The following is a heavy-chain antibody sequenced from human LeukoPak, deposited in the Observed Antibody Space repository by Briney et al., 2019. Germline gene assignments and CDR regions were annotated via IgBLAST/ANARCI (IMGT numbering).Heavy chain of an antibody. CDR2: INWNGGST. CDR3: AKETYYYDSSGYYSY. D-gene: IGHD3-22*01. Sequence: GGSLRLSCAASGFTFDDYGMSWVRQAPGKGLEWVSGINWNGGSTGYADSVKGRFTISRDNSKNTLYLQMNSLRAEDTAVYYCAKETYYYDSSGYYSYWGQGTLVTVSS. J-gene: IGHJ4*02. CDR1: GFTFDDYG. V-gene: IGHV3-20*04.